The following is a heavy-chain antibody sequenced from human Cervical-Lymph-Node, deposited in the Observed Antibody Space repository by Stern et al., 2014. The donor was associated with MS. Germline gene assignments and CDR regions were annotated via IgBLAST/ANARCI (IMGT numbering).Heavy chain of an antibody. CDR3: ARLERSYGADY. CDR2: IYYAGNT. CDR1: GGSISTNSYF. D-gene: IGHD3-16*01. V-gene: IGHV4-39*01. J-gene: IGHJ4*02. Sequence: QLQLQESGPGLVKPSETLSLTCTVSGGSISTNSYFWGWIRQPPGKGLEWIGTIYYAGNTFYNPSFKTRVNISVDTSKKQFSLRQTSVTAADTAVYYCARLERSYGADYWGQGILVTVSS.